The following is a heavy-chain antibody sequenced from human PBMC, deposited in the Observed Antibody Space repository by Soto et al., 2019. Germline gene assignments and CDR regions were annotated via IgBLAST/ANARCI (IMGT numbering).Heavy chain of an antibody. D-gene: IGHD4-17*01. Sequence: EVQLVESGGGLVKPGGSLRLSCAASGFTFSNAWMSWVRQAPGKGLEWVGRIKSKTDGGTTDYAAPVKGRFTISRDDSKNTLYLQMNSLKTEDTAVYYCTTDPQAYGDYMYQERRYDYWGQGTLVTVSS. CDR2: IKSKTDGGTT. CDR3: TTDPQAYGDYMYQERRYDY. J-gene: IGHJ4*02. CDR1: GFTFSNAW. V-gene: IGHV3-15*01.